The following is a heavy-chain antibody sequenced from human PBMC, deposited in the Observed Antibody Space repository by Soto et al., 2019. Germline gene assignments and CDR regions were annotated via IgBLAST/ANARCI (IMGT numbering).Heavy chain of an antibody. D-gene: IGHD5-12*01. CDR3: AIGDGYNRATYFDY. J-gene: IGHJ4*02. CDR1: GYTFISYY. V-gene: IGHV1-46*01. Sequence: QVQLVQSVAEVKKPGASVKVSCKASGYTFISYYIHWVRQAPGQGLEWMGIINPSGGSTSYAQKFQGRATMTTDTSTSTVYRELSSLRSEDTAVYDCAIGDGYNRATYFDYWGQGTLVTVAS. CDR2: INPSGGST.